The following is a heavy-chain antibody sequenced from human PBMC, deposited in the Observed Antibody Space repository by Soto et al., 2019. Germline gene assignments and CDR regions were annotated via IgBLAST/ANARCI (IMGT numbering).Heavy chain of an antibody. CDR1: GFTFSSYW. J-gene: IGHJ6*03. CDR3: ARTRATVTTSGVYYYYYYMDV. D-gene: IGHD4-17*01. V-gene: IGHV3-7*01. CDR2: IKQDGSEK. Sequence: PGGSLRLSCAASGFTFSSYWMSWVRQAPGKGLEWVANIKQDGSEKYYVDSVKGRFTISRDNAKNSLYLQMNSLRAEDTAVYYCARTRATVTTSGVYYYYYYMDVWGKGTTVTV.